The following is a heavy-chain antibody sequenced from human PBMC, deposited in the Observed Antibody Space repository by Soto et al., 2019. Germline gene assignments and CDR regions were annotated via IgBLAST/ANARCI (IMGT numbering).Heavy chain of an antibody. V-gene: IGHV1-69*13. D-gene: IGHD1-1*01. CDR2: IIPIFGTA. Sequence: SVKVSCKASGGAFSSYAISWVRQAPGQGLEWMGGIIPIFGTANYAQKFQGRVTITADESTSTAYMELSSLRSEDTAVYYCARDKWETGEAAFDIWGQGTMVTVSS. J-gene: IGHJ3*02. CDR1: GGAFSSYA. CDR3: ARDKWETGEAAFDI.